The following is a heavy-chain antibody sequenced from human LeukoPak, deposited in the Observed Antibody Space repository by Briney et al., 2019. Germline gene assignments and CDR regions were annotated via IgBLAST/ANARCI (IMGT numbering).Heavy chain of an antibody. CDR3: ATLSSSSWGYYFDY. J-gene: IGHJ4*02. Sequence: GASVKVSCKASGYTFTSYGISWVRQAPGQGLEWMGLISAYSGDTNYAQNLQGRVTMTTDKSTSTAYMEVTSLRSDDTAVYYCATLSSSSWGYYFDYWGQGTLVTVSS. CDR2: ISAYSGDT. V-gene: IGHV1-18*01. D-gene: IGHD6-6*01. CDR1: GYTFTSYG.